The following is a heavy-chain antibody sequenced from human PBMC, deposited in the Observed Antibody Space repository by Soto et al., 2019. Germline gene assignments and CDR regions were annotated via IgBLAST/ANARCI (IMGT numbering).Heavy chain of an antibody. V-gene: IGHV4-59*01. Sequence: SETLSLTCTVSGGSISTYYWSWIRQPLGKGLEWIGYIYYSGIANYNPSLKSRVTISVDTSKNQFSLKLRSVTAADTAVYYCTRDGVVVVTAIIYWGQGTLVTVSS. CDR2: IYYSGIA. J-gene: IGHJ4*02. CDR3: TRDGVVVVTAIIY. CDR1: GGSISTYY. D-gene: IGHD2-21*02.